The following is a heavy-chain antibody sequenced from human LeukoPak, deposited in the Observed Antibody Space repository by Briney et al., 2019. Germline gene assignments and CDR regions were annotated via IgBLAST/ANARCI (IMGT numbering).Heavy chain of an antibody. D-gene: IGHD3-9*01. CDR3: ARDSAGYYP. CDR1: GFSFNTYW. V-gene: IGHV3-7*01. Sequence: GGSLRLSCAASGFSFNTYWMSWVRQVPGKGLEWVANINEDGSAKYYVGSVVGRFTISRDNAKNSLFLPMNSLRVEDTAVYYCARDSAGYYPWGQGTLVTVSS. CDR2: INEDGSAK. J-gene: IGHJ5*02.